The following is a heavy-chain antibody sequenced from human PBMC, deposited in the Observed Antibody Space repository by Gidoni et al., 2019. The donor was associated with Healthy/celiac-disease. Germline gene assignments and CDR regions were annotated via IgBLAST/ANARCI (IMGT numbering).Heavy chain of an antibody. CDR2: INTSGGST. D-gene: IGHD2-15*01. V-gene: IGHV1-46*01. CDR1: GYTFTSYY. J-gene: IGHJ6*02. CDR3: ARQYCSGGSCQNYYYYYGMDV. Sequence: QVQLVQSGAEVKKPGASVKVSCKASGYTFTSYYMHWGRQAPGQGLEWMGIINTSGGSTSYAQKFQGRVTMTRDTSTSTVYMELSSLRSEDTAVYYCARQYCSGGSCQNYYYYYGMDVWGQGTTVTVSS.